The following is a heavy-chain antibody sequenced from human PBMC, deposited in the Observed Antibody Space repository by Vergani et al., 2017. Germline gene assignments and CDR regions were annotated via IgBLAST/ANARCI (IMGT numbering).Heavy chain of an antibody. D-gene: IGHD5-12*01. CDR1: GFTFSSYS. CDR2: ISSSSSNI. CDR3: ARVGRGYSGYDSRDAFDI. V-gene: IGHV3-48*01. Sequence: EVQLVESGGGLVQPGGSLRLSCAASGFTFSSYSMNWVRQAPGKGLEWVSYISSSSSNIYYADSVKGRFTISRDNAKNSLYLQMNSLRAEDTAVYYCARVGRGYSGYDSRDAFDIWGQGTMVTVSS. J-gene: IGHJ3*02.